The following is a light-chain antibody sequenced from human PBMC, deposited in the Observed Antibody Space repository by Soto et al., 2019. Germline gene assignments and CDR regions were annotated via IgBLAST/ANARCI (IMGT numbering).Light chain of an antibody. CDR2: DVN. V-gene: IGLV2-14*03. Sequence: QSALTQPASVSGSPGQSITISCTGTSSDVGGYDYVSWYQQHPGKAPKLMLYDVNNRPSGVSNRFSGSKSGNTASLTISGLQAEDEGDYYCSSYTSSITLVFGAGTKVTVL. CDR1: SSDVGGYDY. CDR3: SSYTSSITLV. J-gene: IGLJ2*01.